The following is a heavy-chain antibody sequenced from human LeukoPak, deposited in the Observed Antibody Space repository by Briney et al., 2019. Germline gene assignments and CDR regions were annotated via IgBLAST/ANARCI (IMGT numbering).Heavy chain of an antibody. D-gene: IGHD3-3*01. CDR1: GFTFSSYG. V-gene: IGHV3-30*02. CDR2: IRYDGSNK. Sequence: GGSLRLSCAASGFTFSSYGMHWVRQAPGKGLEWVAFIRYDGSNKCYADSVKGRFTISRDNSKNTLYLQMNSLRAEDTAVYYCARDLRVFGYAFDIWGQGTMVTVSS. CDR3: ARDLRVFGYAFDI. J-gene: IGHJ3*02.